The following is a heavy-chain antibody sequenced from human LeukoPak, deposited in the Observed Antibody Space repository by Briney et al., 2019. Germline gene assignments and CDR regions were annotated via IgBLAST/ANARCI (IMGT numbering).Heavy chain of an antibody. Sequence: RSGGSLRLSCAASGFTFSSYAMSWVRQAPGKGLEWVSAISGIGGSTYYADSVKGRFTISRDNSKNTLYLQMNSLRAEDTAVYYCAKDPRGGYFQHWGQGTLVTVSS. CDR1: GFTFSSYA. J-gene: IGHJ1*01. CDR2: ISGIGGST. V-gene: IGHV3-23*01. D-gene: IGHD3-16*01. CDR3: AKDPRGGYFQH.